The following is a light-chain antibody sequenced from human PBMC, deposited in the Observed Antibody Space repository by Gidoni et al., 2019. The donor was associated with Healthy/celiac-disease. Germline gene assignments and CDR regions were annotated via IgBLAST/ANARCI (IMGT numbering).Light chain of an antibody. V-gene: IGKV4-1*01. CDR3: QSRRT. J-gene: IGKJ4*01. CDR2: WAS. Sequence: DIVITQSPDSLAVSLGERATINCKSSQSVLSSSNNKNYLNCYQQKAGQPPKLLFYWASTRESGVPDRFSGGGSGTDFTRTISSLQAEYVAVYYCQSRRTFXGXTKVEIK. CDR1: QSVLSSSNNKNY.